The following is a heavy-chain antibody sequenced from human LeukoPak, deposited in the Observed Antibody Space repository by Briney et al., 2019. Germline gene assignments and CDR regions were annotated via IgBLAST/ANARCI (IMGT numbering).Heavy chain of an antibody. V-gene: IGHV4-34*01. Sequence: SETLSLTCAVYGGSFSGYYWSWIRQPPGKGLEWIGEINHSGSTNYNPSLKSRVTISVDTSKNQFSLKLSSVTAADMAVYYCATRTYGGNSPFDYWGQGTLVTVSS. CDR2: INHSGST. J-gene: IGHJ4*02. CDR3: ATRTYGGNSPFDY. CDR1: GGSFSGYY. D-gene: IGHD4-23*01.